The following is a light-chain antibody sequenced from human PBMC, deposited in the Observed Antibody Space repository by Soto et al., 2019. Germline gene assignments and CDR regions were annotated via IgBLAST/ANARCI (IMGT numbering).Light chain of an antibody. Sequence: QSVLTQRPSASGSPGQSVTISCTGTSSDLGGYNYVSWYQQHPGKAPKLMIYEVNKRPSGVPDRFSGSMSGNTASLTVSGLQAENEALYYFRSYACSNNLVVFGGWTKLTVL. V-gene: IGLV2-8*01. CDR3: RSYACSNNLVV. J-gene: IGLJ2*01. CDR1: SSDLGGYNY. CDR2: EVN.